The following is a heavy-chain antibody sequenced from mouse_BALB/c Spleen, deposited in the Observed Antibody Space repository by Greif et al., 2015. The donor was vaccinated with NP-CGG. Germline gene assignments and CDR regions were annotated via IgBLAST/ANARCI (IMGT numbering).Heavy chain of an antibody. J-gene: IGHJ3*01. V-gene: IGHV3-6*02. Sequence: EVQLQESGPGLVKPSQSLSLTCSVTGYSITSGYYWNWIRQFPGNKLEWMGYISYDGSNNYNPSLKNRISITRDTSKNQFFLKLNSVTTEDTATYYCARGGYDYDWFAYWGQGTLVTVSA. CDR1: GYSITSGYY. D-gene: IGHD2-4*01. CDR3: ARGGYDYDWFAY. CDR2: ISYDGSN.